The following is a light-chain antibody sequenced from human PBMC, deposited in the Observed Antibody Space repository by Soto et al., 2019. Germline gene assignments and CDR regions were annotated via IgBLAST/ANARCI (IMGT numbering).Light chain of an antibody. CDR2: KVS. CDR1: QSLVHRDGNTY. Sequence: EVVMSQSPLSLPVTLGQPASISCSSSQSLVHRDGNTYVNWFQQRPGQSPRRLIYKVSNRDSGVPERFSGTGSGADFTLEISRVEADDVGIYYCMQGTYWPLTFGGGTTVEIK. J-gene: IGKJ4*02. CDR3: MQGTYWPLT. V-gene: IGKV2-30*02.